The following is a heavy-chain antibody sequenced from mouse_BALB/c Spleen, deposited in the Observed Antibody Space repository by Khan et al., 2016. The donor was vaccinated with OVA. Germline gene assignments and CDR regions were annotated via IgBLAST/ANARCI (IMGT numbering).Heavy chain of an antibody. D-gene: IGHD1-1*01. CDR1: GYTFTTYW. CDR3: ARRELYGTFAY. J-gene: IGHJ3*01. Sequence: QVQLQQSGAELAKPGASVKMSCKASGYTFTTYWKHWVKQRPGQGLEWIGYIDPSTGYTEYNQKFKDKATLTTDKSSSTAYMQLSSLTYEDSAVFDGARRELYGTFAYWGQGTLVTVSA. CDR2: IDPSTGYT. V-gene: IGHV1-7*01.